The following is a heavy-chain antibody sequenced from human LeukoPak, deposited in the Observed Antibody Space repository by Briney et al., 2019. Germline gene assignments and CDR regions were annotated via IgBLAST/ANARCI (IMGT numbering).Heavy chain of an antibody. J-gene: IGHJ4*02. CDR1: GYSFISYW. CDR3: TRTLDRGGYSSSDY. D-gene: IGHD6-13*01. CDR2: IYPGDSDT. V-gene: IGHV5-51*01. Sequence: GESLKISCKGSGYSFISYWIGWVRQMPGKGLEWMGIIYPGDSDTRYSPSFQGQVTISVDKSINTAYLQWSSLKASDTAMYYCTRTLDRGGYSSSDYWGQGTLVTVSS.